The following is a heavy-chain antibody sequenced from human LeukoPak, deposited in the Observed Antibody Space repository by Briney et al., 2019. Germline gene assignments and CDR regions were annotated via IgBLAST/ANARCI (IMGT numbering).Heavy chain of an antibody. Sequence: ASVKVSCKASGGTFSSYAISWVRQAPGQGLEWMGGIIPIFGTANYAQKFQGRVTITADKSTSTAYMELSSLRSEDTAVYYCARDLKDIVVVPAAMGNDAFDIWGQGTMVTVSS. CDR2: IIPIFGTA. CDR3: ARDLKDIVVVPAAMGNDAFDI. D-gene: IGHD2-2*01. V-gene: IGHV1-69*06. J-gene: IGHJ3*02. CDR1: GGTFSSYA.